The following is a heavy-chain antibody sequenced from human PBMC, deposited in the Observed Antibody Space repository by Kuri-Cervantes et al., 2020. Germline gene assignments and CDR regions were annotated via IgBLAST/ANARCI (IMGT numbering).Heavy chain of an antibody. J-gene: IGHJ5*02. V-gene: IGHV3-30*18. CDR3: AKAHLVPAAISWFDP. Sequence: GGSLRLSCAASGFTFSSYGMHWVRQAPGRGLEWVAVISYDGSNKYYADSVKGRLTISRDNSKNTLYLQMNSLRAEDTAVYYCAKAHLVPAAISWFDPWGQGTLVTVSS. CDR2: ISYDGSNK. CDR1: GFTFSSYG. D-gene: IGHD2-2*01.